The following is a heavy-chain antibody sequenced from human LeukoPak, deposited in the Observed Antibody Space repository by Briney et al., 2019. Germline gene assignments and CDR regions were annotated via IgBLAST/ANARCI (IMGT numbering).Heavy chain of an antibody. CDR3: ARHYGDLYLPFDY. CDR2: ISYSGST. V-gene: IGHV4-59*08. CDR1: GGSISSYY. Sequence: SETLSLTCTVSGGSISSYYWSLIRQPPGKGLEWIGYISYSGSTNSNPSLKSRVTISVDTSKNQFSLKLSSVTAADTAVYYCARHYGDLYLPFDYWGQGTLVTVSS. J-gene: IGHJ4*02. D-gene: IGHD4-17*01.